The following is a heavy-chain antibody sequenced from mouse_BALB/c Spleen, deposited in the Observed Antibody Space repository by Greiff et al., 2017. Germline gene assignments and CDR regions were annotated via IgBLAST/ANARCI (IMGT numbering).Heavy chain of an antibody. V-gene: IGHV2-9*02. J-gene: IGHJ4*01. Sequence: VKLQESGPGLVAPSQSLSITCTVSGFSLTSYGVHWVRQPPGKGLEWLGVIWAGGSTNYNSALMSRLSISKDNSKSQVFLKMNSLQTDDTAMYYCAREGNGSSYYAMEYWGKGTSVTVSS. CDR1: GFSLTSYG. CDR3: AREGNGSSYYAMEY. D-gene: IGHD1-1*01. CDR2: IWAGGST.